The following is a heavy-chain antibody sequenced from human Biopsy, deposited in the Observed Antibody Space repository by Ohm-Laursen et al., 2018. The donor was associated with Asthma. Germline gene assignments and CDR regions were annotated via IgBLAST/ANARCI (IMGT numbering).Heavy chain of an antibody. Sequence: TQTLTLTCSFSGFSLRTPGVGVGWIRQSSGKALEWLALIYWDGYNLFRPSLKRRLTITKDPSKNQVVLTMTKMDPVDSGTYYCALSQDSGFDDHSPSWFDPWGQGTLVTVSS. D-gene: IGHD3-9*01. V-gene: IGHV2-5*02. CDR2: IYWDGYN. J-gene: IGHJ5*02. CDR1: GFSLRTPGVG. CDR3: ALSQDSGFDDHSPSWFDP.